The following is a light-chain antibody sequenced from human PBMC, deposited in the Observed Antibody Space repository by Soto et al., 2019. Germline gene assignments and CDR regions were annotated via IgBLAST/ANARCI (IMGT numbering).Light chain of an antibody. V-gene: IGKV1-5*01. J-gene: IGKJ2*01. CDR2: DAS. CDR3: QQYNSYLYT. Sequence: DIQMTQSPSTLSASVGDRVTITCRASQSISSWLAWYQQKPGKAPKLLIYDASSLESGVTSTFSGSGSGTEFTLTISSLQPDAFATYYCQQYNSYLYTFGQGTKLESK. CDR1: QSISSW.